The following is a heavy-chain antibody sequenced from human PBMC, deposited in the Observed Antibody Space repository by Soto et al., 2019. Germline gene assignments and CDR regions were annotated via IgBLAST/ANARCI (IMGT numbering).Heavy chain of an antibody. D-gene: IGHD6-19*01. CDR3: ARDGPKKQWLIPNWFDP. J-gene: IGHJ5*02. V-gene: IGHV1-69*04. CDR1: GGTFSSYT. CDR2: IIPILGIA. Sequence: SVKVSCKASGGTFSSYTISWVRQAPGQGLEWMGRIIPILGIANYAQKFQGRVTITADKSTSTAYMELSSLRSEDTAVYYCARDGPKKQWLIPNWFDPWGQGTLVTVSS.